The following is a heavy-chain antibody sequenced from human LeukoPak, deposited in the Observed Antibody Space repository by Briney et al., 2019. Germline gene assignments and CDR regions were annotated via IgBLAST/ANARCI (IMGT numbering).Heavy chain of an antibody. J-gene: IGHJ4*02. CDR1: GGSFSGYY. V-gene: IGHV4-34*01. D-gene: IGHD3-10*01. CDR2: INHSGST. Sequence: PSETLSLTCAVYGGSFSGYYWSWIRQPPGKGLEWIGEINHSGSTNYNPSLKSRVTISVDTSKNQFSLKLGSVTAADTAVYYCATMMYGSGNYYNSDYWGQGTLVTVSS. CDR3: ATMMYGSGNYYNSDY.